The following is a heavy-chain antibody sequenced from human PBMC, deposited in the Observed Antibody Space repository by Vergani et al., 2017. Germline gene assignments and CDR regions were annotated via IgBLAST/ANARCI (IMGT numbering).Heavy chain of an antibody. CDR1: GFTLNTYG. J-gene: IGHJ4*02. Sequence: QVQILQSGGGVVQPGGSLRLSCTLSGFTLNTYGIHWVRQAPGKGLEWVSFIRYDGSSEYYGDSVKGRFTISRDNSKNTLYLQMNSLRAEDTAVYYCAKGTLGYCSGGSCYSDYWGQGTLVTVSS. CDR2: IRYDGSSE. V-gene: IGHV3-30*02. CDR3: AKGTLGYCSGGSCYSDY. D-gene: IGHD2-15*01.